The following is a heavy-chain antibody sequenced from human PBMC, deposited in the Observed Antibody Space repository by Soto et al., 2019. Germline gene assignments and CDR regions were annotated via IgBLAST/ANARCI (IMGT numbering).Heavy chain of an antibody. Sequence: SETLSLTCAVSGGSISSSNWWSWVRQPPGKGLEWIGEIYHSGSTNYNPSLKSRVTISVDKSKNQFSLKLSSVTAADTAVYYCARDVSLGQKAAAGIGYFDYWGQGTLVTVSS. V-gene: IGHV4-4*02. D-gene: IGHD6-13*01. J-gene: IGHJ4*02. CDR2: IYHSGST. CDR3: ARDVSLGQKAAAGIGYFDY. CDR1: GGSISSSNW.